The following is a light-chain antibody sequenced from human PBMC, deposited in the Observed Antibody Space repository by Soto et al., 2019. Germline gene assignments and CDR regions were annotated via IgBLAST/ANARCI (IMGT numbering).Light chain of an antibody. CDR2: DVN. V-gene: IGLV2-8*01. CDR3: SSHAGNNNPFV. J-gene: IGLJ1*01. CDR1: SSDIGGYNY. Sequence: QSALTQPPSASGSPGQSVTISCTGTSSDIGGYNYVSWYQQHPGKAPKVMIYDVNKRPSGVPDRFSGSKSGNTASLTVSGLPAEDEADYYCSSHAGNNNPFVFGTGTKVTVL.